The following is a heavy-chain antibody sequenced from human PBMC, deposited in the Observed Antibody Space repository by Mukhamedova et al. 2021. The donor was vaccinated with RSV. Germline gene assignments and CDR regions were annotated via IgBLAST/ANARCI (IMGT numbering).Heavy chain of an antibody. D-gene: IGHD3-3*01. CDR3: ANPYITIFGVGLGDAFDI. Sequence: SYAMHWVRQAPGKGLEWVAVISYDGSNKYYADSVKGRFTISRDNSKNTLYLQMNSLRAEDTAVYYCANPYITIFGVGLGDAFDIW. CDR1: SYA. J-gene: IGHJ3*02. V-gene: IGHV3-30*04. CDR2: ISYDGSNK.